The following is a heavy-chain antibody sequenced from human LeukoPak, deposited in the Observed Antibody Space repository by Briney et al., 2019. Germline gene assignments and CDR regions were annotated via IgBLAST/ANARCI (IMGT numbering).Heavy chain of an antibody. D-gene: IGHD3-22*01. V-gene: IGHV3-48*01. CDR3: VRDDDRPDNGLDY. J-gene: IGHJ4*02. Sequence: GGSLRLSCAASGFTFSSYSMNWVRQAPGKGLEWVSYISSSSSTIYYADSVKGRFTISRDNSKNTLYLQMNSLRAEDTAVYYCVRDDDRPDNGLDYWGQGTLVTVSS. CDR1: GFTFSSYS. CDR2: ISSSSSTI.